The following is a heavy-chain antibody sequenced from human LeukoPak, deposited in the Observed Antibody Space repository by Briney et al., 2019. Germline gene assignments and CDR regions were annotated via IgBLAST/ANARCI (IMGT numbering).Heavy chain of an antibody. Sequence: GGSLRLSCAASGFTFSSYEMNRVRQAPGKGLEWVSFISSSGSAIHYADSVRGRFTISRDNAKNSLYLQMSRLRAEDTAVYYCAREKLSFFDSSGYFDYWGQGTLVAVSS. CDR2: ISSSGSAI. V-gene: IGHV3-48*03. CDR3: AREKLSFFDSSGYFDY. J-gene: IGHJ4*02. CDR1: GFTFSSYE. D-gene: IGHD3-22*01.